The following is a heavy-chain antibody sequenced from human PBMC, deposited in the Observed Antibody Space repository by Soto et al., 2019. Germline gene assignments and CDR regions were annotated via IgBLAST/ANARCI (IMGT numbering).Heavy chain of an antibody. J-gene: IGHJ6*02. CDR1: GGSVSSGSYY. V-gene: IGHV4-61*01. Sequence: QVQLQESGPGLVKPSETLSLTCTVSGGSVSSGSYYWSWIRQPPGKGLEWIGYIYYRGSTNYNPSLKSRVPISVATSKSQVSLKLSSVTAADTAVYYCARGIAGWYQGRYYYGMDVWGQGTTVTVSS. D-gene: IGHD6-19*01. CDR3: ARGIAGWYQGRYYYGMDV. CDR2: IYYRGST.